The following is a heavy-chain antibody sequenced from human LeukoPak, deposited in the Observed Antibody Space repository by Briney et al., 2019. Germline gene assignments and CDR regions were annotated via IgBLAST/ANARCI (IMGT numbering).Heavy chain of an antibody. CDR3: ARDYGGNSYYFDY. D-gene: IGHD4-23*01. Sequence: PGKSLRLSCAASGFTFSSYGMNWVRQAPGKGLEWVGVVRYDGSNKYYGDSVKGRFTISRDNSKNMLYLEMNSLRAEDTAVYYCARDYGGNSYYFDYWGQGTLVTVSS. CDR2: VRYDGSNK. J-gene: IGHJ4*02. CDR1: GFTFSSYG. V-gene: IGHV3-33*01.